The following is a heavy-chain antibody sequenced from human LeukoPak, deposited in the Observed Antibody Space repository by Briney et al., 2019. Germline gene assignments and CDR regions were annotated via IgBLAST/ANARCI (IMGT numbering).Heavy chain of an antibody. CDR3: SRGLDLGDYDYVWGSYRSYYFDY. CDR1: GGSISSIY. CDR2: LYYSGST. Sequence: SETLSLTSTVSGGSISSIYWSWIPQPPGKGLEWMGYLYYSGSTNYNPSLKSRVTISVDTSKNHFSLKLSSVTAADTAVYYVSRGLDLGDYDYVWGSYRSYYFDYWGQGTLVTVSS. J-gene: IGHJ4*02. D-gene: IGHD3-16*02. V-gene: IGHV4-59*08.